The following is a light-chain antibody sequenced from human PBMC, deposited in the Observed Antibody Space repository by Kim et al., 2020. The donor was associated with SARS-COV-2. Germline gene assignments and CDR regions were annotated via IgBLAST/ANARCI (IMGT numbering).Light chain of an antibody. Sequence: QSVTISCPGTSSDVGGYNYVSLYQQHPGKAPKVMIYDVTKRPSGVPDRFSGSKSGNTASLTISGLQAEDEADYYCCSYAGSYTFVVFGGGTQLTVL. CDR3: CSYAGSYTFVV. CDR1: SSDVGGYNY. CDR2: DVT. V-gene: IGLV2-11*01. J-gene: IGLJ2*01.